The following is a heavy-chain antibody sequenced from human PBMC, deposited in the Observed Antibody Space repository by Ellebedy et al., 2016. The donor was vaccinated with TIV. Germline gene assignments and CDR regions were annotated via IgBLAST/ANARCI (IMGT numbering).Heavy chain of an antibody. D-gene: IGHD2-15*01. CDR1: GYTFTSYY. CDR3: ARDLLDVGYCSGGSCYSLGYGMDV. CDR2: INPSGGST. J-gene: IGHJ6*02. Sequence: ASVKVSXKASGYTFTSYYMHWVRQAPGQGLEWMGIINPSGGSTSYAQKFQGRVTMTRDTSTSTVYMELSSLRSEDTAVYYCARDLLDVGYCSGGSCYSLGYGMDVWGQGTTVTVSS. V-gene: IGHV1-46*01.